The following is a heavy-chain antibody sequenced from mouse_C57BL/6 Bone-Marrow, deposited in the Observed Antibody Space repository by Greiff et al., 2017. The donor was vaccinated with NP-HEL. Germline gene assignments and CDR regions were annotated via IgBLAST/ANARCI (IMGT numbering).Heavy chain of an antibody. Sequence: EVNVVESGEGLVKPGGSLKLSCAASGFTFSSYAMSWVRQTPEKRLEWVAYISSGGDYIYYADTVKGRFTIFRDNARNTLYLQMSSLKSEDTAMYYCTREYYDYDYYFDYWGQGTTLTVSS. J-gene: IGHJ2*01. CDR1: GFTFSSYA. CDR2: ISSGGDYI. V-gene: IGHV5-9-1*02. CDR3: TREYYDYDYYFDY. D-gene: IGHD2-4*01.